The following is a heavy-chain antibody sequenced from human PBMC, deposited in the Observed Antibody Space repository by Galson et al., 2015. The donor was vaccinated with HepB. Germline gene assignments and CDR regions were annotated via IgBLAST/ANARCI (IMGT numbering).Heavy chain of an antibody. J-gene: IGHJ3*02. CDR2: FDPEDGET. D-gene: IGHD3-22*01. Sequence: SCKVSGYTLTELSMHWVRQAPGKGLEWMGGFDPEDGETIYAQEFQGRVTMTEDISTDTAYMELSSLRSEDTAVYYCATDGYYYDSSGSLWAFDIWGQGTMVTVSS. CDR1: GYTLTELS. V-gene: IGHV1-24*01. CDR3: ATDGYYYDSSGSLWAFDI.